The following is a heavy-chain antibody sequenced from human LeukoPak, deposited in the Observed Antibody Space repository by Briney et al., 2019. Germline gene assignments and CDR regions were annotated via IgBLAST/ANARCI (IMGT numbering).Heavy chain of an antibody. D-gene: IGHD2-15*01. Sequence: PGGSLRLSCAASGFTFTTDWMHWVRQVPGKGLVWVSRINSDGSSITYADSVKGRFTISRDNSKNTLYLQMNSLRPEDTAVYYCARDSRPCTGGHCYWVSWGQGTLVTVSS. CDR2: INSDGSSI. V-gene: IGHV3-74*01. J-gene: IGHJ5*02. CDR3: ARDSRPCTGGHCYWVS. CDR1: GFTFTTDW.